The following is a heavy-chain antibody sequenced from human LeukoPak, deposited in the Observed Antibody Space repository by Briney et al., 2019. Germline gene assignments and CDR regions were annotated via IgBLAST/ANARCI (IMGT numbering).Heavy chain of an antibody. D-gene: IGHD3-3*01. Sequence: PGGSLRLSCAASGFTFSSNSMNWVRQAPGKGLEWVSSISSSSSYIYYADSVKGRFTISRDNAKNSLYLQMNSLRAEDTAVYYCARDIRDPLDPIQHWGQGTLVTVSS. CDR1: GFTFSSNS. CDR3: ARDIRDPLDPIQH. J-gene: IGHJ1*01. CDR2: ISSSSSYI. V-gene: IGHV3-21*01.